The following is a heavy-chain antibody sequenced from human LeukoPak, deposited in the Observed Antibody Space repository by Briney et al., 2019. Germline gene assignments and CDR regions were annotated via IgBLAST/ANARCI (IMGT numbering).Heavy chain of an antibody. CDR2: ISGSGGST. CDR1: GFTFSSYA. V-gene: IGHV3-23*01. D-gene: IGHD6-13*01. J-gene: IGHJ3*02. CDR3: ATGLHSSSWYDSAFDI. Sequence: GGSLRLSCAASGFTFSSYAMSWVRQAPGKGLEWVSAISGSGGSTYYADSVKGRFTISRDNSKNTLYLQMNSLRAEDTAVYYCATGLHSSSWYDSAFDIWGQGTMVTVSS.